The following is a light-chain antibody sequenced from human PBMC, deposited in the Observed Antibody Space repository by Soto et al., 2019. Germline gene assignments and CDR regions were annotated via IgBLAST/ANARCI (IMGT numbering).Light chain of an antibody. CDR1: QSLDVF. V-gene: IGKV1-5*03. J-gene: IGKJ2*01. CDR3: QQYKYYST. CDR2: TAS. Sequence: DIPMTQSPSTLSESVGDRVTITCRASQSLDVFLAWYQQKPGRAPKLLIHTASVLGTGVPSRFGGSGSETEFTLTISSLQPDDCPTYYWQQYKYYSTFAQGTKLDIK.